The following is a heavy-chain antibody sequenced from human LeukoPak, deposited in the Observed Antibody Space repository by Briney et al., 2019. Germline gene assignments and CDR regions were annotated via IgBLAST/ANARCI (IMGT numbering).Heavy chain of an antibody. D-gene: IGHD3-22*01. J-gene: IGHJ4*02. CDR3: ARTSYYYDSSGYTGTSFDY. CDR1: GFTFSSYE. V-gene: IGHV3-48*03. Sequence: PGGSLRLSCAASGFTFSSYEMNWVRQAPGKGLEWVSYISSSGSTIYYADSVKGRFTISRDNAKNSLYLQMNSLRAEDTAVYYCARTSYYYDSSGYTGTSFDYWGQGTLVTVSS. CDR2: ISSSGSTI.